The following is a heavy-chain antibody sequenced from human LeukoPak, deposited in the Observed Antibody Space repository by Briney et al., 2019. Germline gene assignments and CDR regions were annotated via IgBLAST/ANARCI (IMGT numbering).Heavy chain of an antibody. CDR3: ARVQVYAFWSGRFDYYYYYMDV. CDR2: ISSSSSYI. J-gene: IGHJ6*03. D-gene: IGHD3-3*01. CDR1: GFTFSSYS. Sequence: GGSLRLSCAASGFTFSSYSMNWVRQAPGKGLEWVSSISSSSSYIYYADSVKGRFTISRDNAKNSLYLQMNSLRAEDTAVYYCARVQVYAFWSGRFDYYYYYMDVWGKGTTVTVSS. V-gene: IGHV3-21*01.